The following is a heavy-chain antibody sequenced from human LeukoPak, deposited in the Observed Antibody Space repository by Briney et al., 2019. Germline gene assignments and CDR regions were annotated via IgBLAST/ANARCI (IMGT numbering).Heavy chain of an antibody. CDR3: ARVGELYCGGDCYPLRY. CDR1: GGSFSGYY. V-gene: IGHV4-34*01. CDR2: INHSGST. Sequence: PSETLSLTCAVYGGSFSGYYWSWIRQPPGKGLEWIGEINHSGSTNYNPSLKSRVTISVDTSRNQFSLKLSSVTAADTAVYYCARVGELYCGGDCYPLRYWGQGTLVTVSS. D-gene: IGHD2-21*02. J-gene: IGHJ4*02.